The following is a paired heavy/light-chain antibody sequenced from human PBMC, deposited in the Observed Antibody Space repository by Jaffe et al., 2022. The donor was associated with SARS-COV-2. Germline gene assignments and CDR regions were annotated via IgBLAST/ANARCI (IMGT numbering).Light chain of an antibody. V-gene: IGLV3-25*03. CDR3: QSADSSGIWV. J-gene: IGLJ3*02. CDR2: KDN. CDR1: VLPKQY. Sequence: SYELTQPPSVSVSPGQTARITCSGDVLPKQYAYWYQQQAGQAPVMIIYKDNKRPSGIPERFSGATSGTAVTLTISGVQAADEADYYCQSADSSGIWVFGGGTKLTVL.
Heavy chain of an antibody. CDR1: GFTFSTYA. J-gene: IGHJ3*02. V-gene: IGHV3-23*04. CDR2: ISDDGDSS. Sequence: EVQLVESGGGLLQPGGSLRLSCTTSGFTFSTYAMSWVRQAPGKGLEWVSGISDDGDSSNYADSVKGRFTISRDNFKNTVYLQMNSLRAEDTAVYYCTSQGLIWGQGTMVSVSS. CDR3: TSQGLI.